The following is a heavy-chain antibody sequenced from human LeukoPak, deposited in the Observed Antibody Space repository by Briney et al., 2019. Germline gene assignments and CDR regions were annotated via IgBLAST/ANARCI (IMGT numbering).Heavy chain of an antibody. CDR2: FSFNGEST. CDR1: GFTFSSYA. V-gene: IGHV3-23*01. D-gene: IGHD5-18*01. J-gene: IGHJ6*03. CDR3: AKGGYSNGRYYYYYMDV. Sequence: GGSLRLSCAASGFTFSSYAMTWVRQAPGKGLEWVSSFSFNGESTYYADSAKGRFTISRDNSKNTLYLQVNSLRAEDTAVYYCAKGGYSNGRYYYYYMDVWGEGTTVTVYS.